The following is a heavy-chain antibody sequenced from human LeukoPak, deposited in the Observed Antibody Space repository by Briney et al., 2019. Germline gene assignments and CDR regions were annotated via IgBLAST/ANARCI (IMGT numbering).Heavy chain of an antibody. CDR1: GFTVSSNY. J-gene: IGHJ3*02. CDR3: ARTIAAAGTSAFDI. V-gene: IGHV3-66*01. D-gene: IGHD6-13*01. CDR2: IYSGGST. Sequence: GSLRLSCSASGFTVSSNYMSWVRQAPGRGLEWVPVIYSGGSTYYADSVKGRFTISRDNSKNTLYLQMNSLRAEDTAVYYCARTIAAAGTSAFDIWGQGTMVTVSS.